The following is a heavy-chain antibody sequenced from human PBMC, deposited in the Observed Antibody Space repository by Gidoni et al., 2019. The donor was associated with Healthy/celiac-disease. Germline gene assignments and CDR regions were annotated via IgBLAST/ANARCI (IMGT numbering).Heavy chain of an antibody. V-gene: IGHV4-61*02. J-gene: IGHJ3*02. CDR3: AREGSGSYSGAFDI. Sequence: QVQLQESGPGLVKPSQTLSLTCTVSGGSISSGSYYWSWLRQPAGKGLEWIGRIYTSGSTNYNPSLKSRVTMSVDTSKNQFSLKLSSVTAADTAVYYWAREGSGSYSGAFDIWGQGTMVTVSS. CDR1: GGSISSGSYY. CDR2: IYTSGST. D-gene: IGHD1-26*01.